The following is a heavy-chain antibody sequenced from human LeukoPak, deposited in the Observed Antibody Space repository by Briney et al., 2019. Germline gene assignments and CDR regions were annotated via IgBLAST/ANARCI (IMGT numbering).Heavy chain of an antibody. CDR3: AKDRVSTFGVVTTHWFDP. J-gene: IGHJ5*02. V-gene: IGHV3-23*01. CDR1: GFTFTSYA. D-gene: IGHD3-3*01. CDR2: ISNSGDNT. Sequence: SGGSLRLSCAASGFTFTSYAMNWVRQAPGKGLEWVSGISNSGDNTYYADSVKGRFTISRDNSKKTLYLQMKSLRAEDTAVYYCAKDRVSTFGVVTTHWFDPWGQGTLVTVSS.